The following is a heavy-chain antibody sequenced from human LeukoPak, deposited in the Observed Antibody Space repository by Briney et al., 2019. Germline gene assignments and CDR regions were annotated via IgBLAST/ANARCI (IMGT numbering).Heavy chain of an antibody. J-gene: IGHJ4*02. CDR1: EFTFSSYD. CDR3: ANGDY. CDR2: ISGSGGNP. Sequence: GGSLRLSCAASEFTFSSYDMSWVRQAPGKALEWVSDISGSGGNPYYADSVKGRFTISRDNSKNTLYLQLNSLRAEARSVYYCANGDYWGQGTLVTVSS. V-gene: IGHV3-23*01.